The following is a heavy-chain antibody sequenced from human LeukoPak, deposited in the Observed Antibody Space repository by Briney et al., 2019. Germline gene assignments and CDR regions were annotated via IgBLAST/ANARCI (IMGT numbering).Heavy chain of an antibody. J-gene: IGHJ3*02. CDR3: ARVRYSSSWSLHHDAFDI. Sequence: GASVKVSCKASGYTFTGYYMHWVRQAPGEGLEWMGWINPNSGGTNYAQKFQGRVTMTRDTSISTAYMELSRLRSDDTAVYYCARVRYSSSWSLHHDAFDIWGQGTMVTVSS. V-gene: IGHV1-2*02. CDR1: GYTFTGYY. CDR2: INPNSGGT. D-gene: IGHD6-13*01.